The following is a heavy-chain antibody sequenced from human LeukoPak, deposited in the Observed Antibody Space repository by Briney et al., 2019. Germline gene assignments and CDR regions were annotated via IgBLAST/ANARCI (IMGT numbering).Heavy chain of an antibody. CDR3: ARAAGLWSYYFDY. V-gene: IGHV1-69*05. J-gene: IGHJ4*02. CDR1: GYTFTSYD. Sequence: SVKVSCKASGYTFTSYDINWVRQAPGQGLEWMGGIIPIFGTANYAQKFQGRVTITTDESTSTAYMELSSLRSEDTAVYYCARAAGLWSYYFDYWGQGTLVTVSS. D-gene: IGHD5-18*01. CDR2: IIPIFGTA.